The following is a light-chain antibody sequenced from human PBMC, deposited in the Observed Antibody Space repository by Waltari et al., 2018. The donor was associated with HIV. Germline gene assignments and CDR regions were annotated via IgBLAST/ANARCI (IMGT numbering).Light chain of an antibody. V-gene: IGLV2-14*03. J-gene: IGLJ1*01. CDR3: SSYTSDSTYV. CDR1: SSDVGGYNY. Sequence: QSALTQPASVSGSPGQSLTISCTGTSSDVGGYNYVSWYQPHPGKAPKLMIFHVSNRPSGVSTRFSGSKSGNTASLTISALQAEDEADYYCSSYTSDSTYVFGTGTQVTLL. CDR2: HVS.